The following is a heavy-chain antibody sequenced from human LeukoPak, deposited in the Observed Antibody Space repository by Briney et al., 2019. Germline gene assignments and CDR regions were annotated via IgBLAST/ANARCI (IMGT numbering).Heavy chain of an antibody. V-gene: IGHV3-74*01. J-gene: IGHJ4*02. Sequence: PGGSLRLSCAASGFTFSSYWMHWVRQAPGKGLVWVSRINSEGSSTSYADSVKGRFTISRDNAKNTLYLQMNSLRAEDTAVYYCARGGGGTYYDILTGYPRPYFDYWGQGTLVTVSS. CDR1: GFTFSSYW. D-gene: IGHD3-9*01. CDR2: INSEGSST. CDR3: ARGGGGTYYDILTGYPRPYFDY.